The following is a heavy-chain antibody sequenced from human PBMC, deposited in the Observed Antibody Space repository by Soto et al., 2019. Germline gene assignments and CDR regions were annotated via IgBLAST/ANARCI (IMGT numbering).Heavy chain of an antibody. CDR3: ERRDETDGWNGFGADKYYFDF. V-gene: IGHV1-8*01. D-gene: IGHD1-1*01. CDR1: GYTFTSYD. J-gene: IGHJ4*02. Sequence: SVRVSRQASGYTFTSYDIYWVRPATGQGLECLGWMNPDTGNSGYAQKFQGRVTMTSDTSISTAHMELSSLRSEDTAVYYCERRDETDGWNGFGADKYYFDFWGQGTLVTVSS. CDR2: MNPDTGNS.